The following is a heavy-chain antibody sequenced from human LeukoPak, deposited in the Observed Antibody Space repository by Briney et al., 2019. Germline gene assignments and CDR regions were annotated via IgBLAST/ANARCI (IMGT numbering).Heavy chain of an antibody. V-gene: IGHV3-74*01. Sequence: GGSLRLSCAASGFTFSSYWMHWVRQAPGKGLVWVSRINSDGSTTNYADYVKGRFTISRDNAKNTLYLQMNSLRAEDTAVFYCARDQYDTWSRRGNFDSWGQGTLVIVSS. CDR1: GFTFSSYW. CDR2: INSDGSTT. D-gene: IGHD3-3*01. CDR3: ARDQYDTWSRRGNFDS. J-gene: IGHJ4*02.